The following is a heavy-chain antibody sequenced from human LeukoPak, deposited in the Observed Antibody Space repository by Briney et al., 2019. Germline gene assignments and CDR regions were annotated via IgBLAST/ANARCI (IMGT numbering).Heavy chain of an antibody. CDR3: ANGPPGARGRVDFDY. CDR2: ISGSGGST. D-gene: IGHD1-26*01. J-gene: IGHJ4*02. CDR1: GFTFSSYA. Sequence: GGSLRLSCAASGFTFSSYAMSWVRQAPGKGLEWVSAISGSGGSTYYADSVKGRFTISRDNSKNTLYLQMNSLRAGDTAVYYCANGPPGARGRVDFDYWGQGTLVTVSS. V-gene: IGHV3-23*01.